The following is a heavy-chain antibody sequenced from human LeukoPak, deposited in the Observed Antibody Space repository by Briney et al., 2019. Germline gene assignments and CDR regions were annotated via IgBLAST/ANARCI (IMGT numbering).Heavy chain of an antibody. J-gene: IGHJ4*02. Sequence: PGGSLRLSCAASGFTFSSYAMSWVRQAPGKGLEWVSVIYSGGSTYYADSVKGRFTISRDNSKNTLYLQMNSLRAEDTAVYYCARDPYGDRDYWGQGTLVTVSS. CDR1: GFTFSSYA. D-gene: IGHD4-17*01. CDR3: ARDPYGDRDY. CDR2: IYSGGST. V-gene: IGHV3-53*01.